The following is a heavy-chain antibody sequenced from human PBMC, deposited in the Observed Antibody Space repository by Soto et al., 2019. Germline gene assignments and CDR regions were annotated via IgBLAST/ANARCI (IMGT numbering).Heavy chain of an antibody. CDR3: ARDRCINAVCYAPADY. CDR2: ISNNGDTT. Sequence: GGSLRLSCATSGFTFSNYAMHWVRQAPGKGLEYVSAISNNGDTTYYANSLKGRFTISRDNSKNTLYLQVGSLRAEDTAVYYCARDRCINAVCYAPADYWGQGTLVTVS. D-gene: IGHD2-8*01. J-gene: IGHJ4*01. V-gene: IGHV3-64*01. CDR1: GFTFSNYA.